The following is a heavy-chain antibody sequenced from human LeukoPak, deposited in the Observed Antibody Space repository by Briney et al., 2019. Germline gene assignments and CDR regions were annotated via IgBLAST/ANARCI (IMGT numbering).Heavy chain of an antibody. CDR3: ARGKLGMEAFDI. D-gene: IGHD7-27*01. CDR1: GGSISSGGYY. CDR2: IYYSGST. V-gene: IGHV4-31*03. Sequence: PSQTLSLTCTVSGGSISSGGYYWSWIRQHPGKGLEWIGYIYYSGSTNYNPSLKSRVTISVDTSKNQFSLKLSSVTAADTAVYYCARGKLGMEAFDIWGQGTMVTVSS. J-gene: IGHJ3*02.